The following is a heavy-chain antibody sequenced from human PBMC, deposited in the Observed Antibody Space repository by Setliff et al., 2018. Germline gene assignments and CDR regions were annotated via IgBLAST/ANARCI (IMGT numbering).Heavy chain of an antibody. CDR3: ARSGDYGSGRLSP. J-gene: IGHJ5*02. D-gene: IGHD3-10*01. Sequence: SETLPLTCTVSGGPISSGDHYWSWIRQPAGKGLEWIGRIHASGSTNYNPSLKSRVTISVDTSKNQFSLKLTSVTAADTAVYYCARSGDYGSGRLSPWGQGTLVTVSS. CDR1: GGPISSGDHY. V-gene: IGHV4-61*02. CDR2: IHASGST.